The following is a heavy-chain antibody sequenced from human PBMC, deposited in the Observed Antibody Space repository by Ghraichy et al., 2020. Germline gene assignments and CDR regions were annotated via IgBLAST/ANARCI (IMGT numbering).Heavy chain of an antibody. CDR2: INHSGST. D-gene: IGHD5-18*01. J-gene: IGHJ6*02. CDR3: AGAMVISYYYGMDV. CDR1: GGSFSGYY. Sequence: SQTLSLTCAVYGGSFSGYYWSWIRQPPGKGLEWIGEINHSGSTNYNPSLKSRVTISVDTSKNQFSLKLSSLTAADTAVYYCAGAMVISYYYGMDVWGQGTTVTVSS. V-gene: IGHV4-34*01.